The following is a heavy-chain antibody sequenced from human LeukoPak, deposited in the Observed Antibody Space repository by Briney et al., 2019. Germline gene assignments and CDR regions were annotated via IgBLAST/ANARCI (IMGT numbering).Heavy chain of an antibody. D-gene: IGHD3-22*01. J-gene: IGHJ4*02. CDR2: INTNTGNP. CDR3: ARARYYYDSSGYYPPDY. V-gene: IGHV7-4-1*02. CDR1: GYTFTSYA. Sequence: ASVKVSRKASGYTFTSYAMNWVRQAPGQGLEWMGWINTNTGNPTYAQGFTGRFVFSLDTSVSTAYLQISSLKAEDTAVYYCARARYYYDSSGYYPPDYWGQGTLVTVSS.